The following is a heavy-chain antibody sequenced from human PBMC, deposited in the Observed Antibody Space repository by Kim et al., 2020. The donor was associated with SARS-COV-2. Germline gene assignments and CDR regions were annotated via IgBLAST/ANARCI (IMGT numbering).Heavy chain of an antibody. CDR2: ISGSGGST. V-gene: IGHV3-23*01. Sequence: GGSLRLSCAASGFTFSSYAMSWVRQAPGKGLEWVSAISGSGGSTYYADSVKGRFTISRDNSKNTLYLQMNSLRAEDTAVYYCANRGYPLGVYDSSGYYYFYFDYWGQGTLVTVSS. CDR1: GFTFSSYA. CDR3: ANRGYPLGVYDSSGYYYFYFDY. D-gene: IGHD3-22*01. J-gene: IGHJ4*02.